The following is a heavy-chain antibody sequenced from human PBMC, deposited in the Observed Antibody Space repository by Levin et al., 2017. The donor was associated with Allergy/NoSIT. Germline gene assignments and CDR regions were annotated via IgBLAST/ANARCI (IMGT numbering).Heavy chain of an antibody. V-gene: IGHV4-39*07. CDR2: IYYSGST. D-gene: IGHD1-26*01. Sequence: PSETLSLTCTVSGGSISSSSYYWGWIRQPPGKGLEWIGSIYYSGSTYYNPSLKSRVTISLDTSKSQFSMKLSSVTAADTAVYYCARDPWYSGSYFGEFDYWGQGTLVTVSS. CDR3: ARDPWYSGSYFGEFDY. J-gene: IGHJ4*02. CDR1: GGSISSSSYY.